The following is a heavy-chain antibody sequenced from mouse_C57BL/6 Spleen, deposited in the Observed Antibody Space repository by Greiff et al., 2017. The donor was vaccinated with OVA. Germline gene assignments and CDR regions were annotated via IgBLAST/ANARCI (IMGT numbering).Heavy chain of an antibody. CDR1: GYSITSGYY. D-gene: IGHD1-2*01. J-gene: IGHJ2*01. CDR2: ISYDGSN. V-gene: IGHV3-6*01. CDR3: ARDLTTAH. Sequence: VHLVESGPGLVKPSQSLSLTCSVTGYSITSGYYWNWIRQLPGNKLEWMGYISYDGSNNYNPSLKNRISITRDTSKNQFFLKLNSVTTEDTATYYGARDLTTAHRGQGTTLTVSS.